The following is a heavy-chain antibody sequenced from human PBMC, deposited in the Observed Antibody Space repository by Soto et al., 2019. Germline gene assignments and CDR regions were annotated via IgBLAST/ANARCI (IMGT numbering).Heavy chain of an antibody. D-gene: IGHD6-13*01. CDR2: ISYDGSNK. J-gene: IGHJ6*02. Sequence: HPGGSLRLSCAASGFTFSSYAMHWVRQAPGKGLEWVAVISYDGSNKYYADSVKGRFTISRDNSKNTLYLQMNSLRAEDTAVYYCARDQSRIAAAGTGLYYYYGMDVWGQGTTVTVSS. V-gene: IGHV3-30-3*01. CDR1: GFTFSSYA. CDR3: ARDQSRIAAAGTGLYYYYGMDV.